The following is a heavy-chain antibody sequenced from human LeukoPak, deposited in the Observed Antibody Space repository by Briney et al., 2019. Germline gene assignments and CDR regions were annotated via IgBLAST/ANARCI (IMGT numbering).Heavy chain of an antibody. CDR3: ARQGYCSSTSCFDY. J-gene: IGHJ4*02. CDR2: IYYSGST. D-gene: IGHD2-2*01. Sequence: SETLSLTCTVSGGPISSSSYYWGWIRQPPGKGLEWIGSIYYSGSTYYNPSLKSRVTISVDTSKNQFSLKLSSVTAADTAVYYCARQGYCSSTSCFDYWGQGTLVTVSS. CDR1: GGPISSSSYY. V-gene: IGHV4-39*01.